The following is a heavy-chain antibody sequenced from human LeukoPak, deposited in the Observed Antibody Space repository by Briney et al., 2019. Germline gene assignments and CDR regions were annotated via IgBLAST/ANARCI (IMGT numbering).Heavy chain of an antibody. V-gene: IGHV3-23*01. J-gene: IGHJ4*02. CDR2: ISGSGGST. D-gene: IGHD6-19*01. CDR1: GVTFSSYA. CDR3: AKKREIAVAADFDY. Sequence: GGSLRLSCAASGVTFSSYAMSWVRQAPGEGLGWVSAISGSGGSTDYADSVKGRFTNSRDHSKNKLYLQMNSLRAEDRAEYYCAKKREIAVAADFDYWGQATLVTVSS.